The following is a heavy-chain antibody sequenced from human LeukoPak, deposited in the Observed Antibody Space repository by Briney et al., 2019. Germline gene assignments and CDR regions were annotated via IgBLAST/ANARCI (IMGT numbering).Heavy chain of an antibody. CDR3: AREPLAAKRNWFDP. Sequence: GASVKVSCKASGYTFTGYYMHWLRQAPGQGLEWMGRINPNRGGTNYAQTFQGRVTMTRDTSISTAYMELSRLRSDDTAVYYCAREPLAAKRNWFDPWGQGTLVTVSS. V-gene: IGHV1-2*06. CDR2: INPNRGGT. CDR1: GYTFTGYY. D-gene: IGHD2-15*01. J-gene: IGHJ5*02.